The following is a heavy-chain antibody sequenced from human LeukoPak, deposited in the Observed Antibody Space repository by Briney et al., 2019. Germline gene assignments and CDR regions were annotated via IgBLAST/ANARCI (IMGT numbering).Heavy chain of an antibody. J-gene: IGHJ6*03. CDR2: MNPNSGNT. Sequence: ASVKVSCKASGYTFTSYDINWVRQAPGQGLEWMGWMNPNSGNTGYAQKFQGRVTMTRNTSISTAYMELSSLRSEDTAVYYCARAPTYDFWSGYYVYYYYYYMDVWGKGTTVTVSS. V-gene: IGHV1-8*01. CDR1: GYTFTSYD. CDR3: ARAPTYDFWSGYYVYYYYYYMDV. D-gene: IGHD3-3*01.